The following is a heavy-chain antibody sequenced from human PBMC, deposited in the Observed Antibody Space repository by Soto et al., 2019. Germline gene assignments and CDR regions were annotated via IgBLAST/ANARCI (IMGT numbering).Heavy chain of an antibody. J-gene: IGHJ4*02. CDR1: GYTFTSYA. D-gene: IGHD1-26*01. CDR2: INAGNGNT. Sequence: ASVKVSCKASGYTFTSYAMHWVRQAPGQRLEWMGWINAGNGNTKYSQKFQGRVTITRDTSTTTVYMELSSLTSEDTAVYYCARDTSTWYRVDYWGQGTLVTVSS. CDR3: ARDTSTWYRVDY. V-gene: IGHV1-3*01.